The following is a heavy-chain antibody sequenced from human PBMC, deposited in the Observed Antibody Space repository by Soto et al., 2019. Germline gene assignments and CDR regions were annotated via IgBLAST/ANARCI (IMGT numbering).Heavy chain of an antibody. V-gene: IGHV1-2*04. CDR3: AKDLTRQLAYWLDP. Sequence: QVQLVQSGAAVKKPGASVKVSCKASGFSFTGYYIHWLRQAPGQGLEWVGWINAHSGGTEYAQKFQGWVTLTRDPSIAPAYLTLTSLTSDDTALYYCAKDLTRQLAYWLDPWGQGTQVTVSS. J-gene: IGHJ5*02. D-gene: IGHD6-6*01. CDR1: GFSFTGYY. CDR2: INAHSGGT.